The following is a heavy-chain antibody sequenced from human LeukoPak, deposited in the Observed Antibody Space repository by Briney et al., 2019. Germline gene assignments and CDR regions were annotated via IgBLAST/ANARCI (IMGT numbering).Heavy chain of an antibody. CDR2: IYYSGST. V-gene: IGHV4-31*03. J-gene: IGHJ4*02. CDR3: ASTVVTLYYFDY. CDR1: GGSISSGGYY. D-gene: IGHD4-23*01. Sequence: SQTLSLTCTVSGGSISSGGYYWSWIRQHPGKGLEWIGYIYYSGSTYYNPSLKSRVTISVDTSKNQFSLKLSSVTAADTAVYYCASTVVTLYYFDYWGQGTLITVSS.